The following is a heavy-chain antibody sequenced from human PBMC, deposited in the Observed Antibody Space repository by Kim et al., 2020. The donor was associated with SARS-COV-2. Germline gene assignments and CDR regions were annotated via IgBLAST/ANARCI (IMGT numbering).Heavy chain of an antibody. CDR2: IGTAGDT. CDR1: GFTFSSYD. Sequence: GGSLRLSCAASGFTFSSYDMHWVRQATGKGLEWVSAIGTAGDTYYPGSVKGRFTISRENAKNSLYLQMNSLRAGDTAVYYCARAYSSAWYWAFDIWGQGTMVTVSS. J-gene: IGHJ3*02. D-gene: IGHD6-19*01. V-gene: IGHV3-13*01. CDR3: ARAYSSAWYWAFDI.